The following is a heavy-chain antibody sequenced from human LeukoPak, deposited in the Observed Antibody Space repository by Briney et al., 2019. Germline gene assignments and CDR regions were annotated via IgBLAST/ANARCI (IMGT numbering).Heavy chain of an antibody. CDR2: IWYDGSNK. V-gene: IGHV3-33*06. CDR3: AKRGNAISFFDP. D-gene: IGHD2/OR15-2a*01. Sequence: PGRSLRLSCAASGFTFSSYGMPWVRQAPGKGLEWVAVIWYDGSNKYYADSVKGRFTISRDNSKNTLYLQMNNLRAEDTALYYCAKRGNAISFFDPWGQGTLVTVSS. CDR1: GFTFSSYG. J-gene: IGHJ5*02.